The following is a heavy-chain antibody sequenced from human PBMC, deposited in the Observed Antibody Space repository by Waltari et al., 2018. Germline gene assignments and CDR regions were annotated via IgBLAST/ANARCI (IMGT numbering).Heavy chain of an antibody. CDR1: GGSISSSSYY. J-gene: IGHJ4*02. Sequence: QLQLQESGPGLVKPSETLSLTCTVSGGSISSSSYYWGWIRQPPGKGLEWIGSIYYSGCTYYNPCLKSRVTISVDTSKNQFSLKLSSVTAADTAVYYCARVSGGYYTDYWGQGTLVTVSS. CDR3: ARVSGGYYTDY. D-gene: IGHD6-25*01. CDR2: IYYSGCT. V-gene: IGHV4-39*07.